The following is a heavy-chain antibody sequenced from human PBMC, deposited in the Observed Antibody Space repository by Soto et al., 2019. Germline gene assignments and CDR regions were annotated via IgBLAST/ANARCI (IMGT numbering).Heavy chain of an antibody. J-gene: IGHJ5*01. CDR2: IIPIFGTA. CDR3: ARDPGIVVVPAAIGNWFDP. V-gene: IGHV1-69*13. D-gene: IGHD2-2*01. Sequence: RASVKVSCKASGGTFSSYAISWVRQAPGQGLEWMGGIIPIFGTANYAQKFQGRVTITADESTSTACMELSSLRSEDTAVYYCARDPGIVVVPAAIGNWFDPWGQGTLVTVSS. CDR1: GGTFSSYA.